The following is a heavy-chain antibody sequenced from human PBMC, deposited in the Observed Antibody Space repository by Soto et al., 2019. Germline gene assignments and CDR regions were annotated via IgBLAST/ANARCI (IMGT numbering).Heavy chain of an antibody. J-gene: IGHJ4*02. V-gene: IGHV3-33*01. CDR1: GFTFSSYG. CDR3: ASDCGFIGHCRAGDSGDDY. CDR2: IWYDGSNE. D-gene: IGHD2-15*01. Sequence: QVQLVESGGGAVQPGRSLRLSCAASGFTFSSYGMHWVRQAPGKGLEWVALIWYDGSNEYYAGSVKGRFTISRDNSKNTLYLQMSSLRAEDTAVYYCASDCGFIGHCRAGDSGDDYWGQGTLVTVSS.